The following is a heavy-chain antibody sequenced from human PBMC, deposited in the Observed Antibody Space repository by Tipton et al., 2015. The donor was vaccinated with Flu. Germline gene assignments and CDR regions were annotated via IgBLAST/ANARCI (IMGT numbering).Heavy chain of an antibody. Sequence: SLRLSCAASGFTVSSNYMSWVRQAPGKGLEWVSVIYSGGSTYYADSVKGRFTISRDNSKNTLYLQMNSLRAEDTAVYYCARTTSGSYYGFEWFDPWGQGTLVTVSS. CDR1: GFTVSSNY. J-gene: IGHJ5*02. CDR3: ARTTSGSYYGFEWFDP. CDR2: IYSGGST. D-gene: IGHD1-26*01. V-gene: IGHV3-53*01.